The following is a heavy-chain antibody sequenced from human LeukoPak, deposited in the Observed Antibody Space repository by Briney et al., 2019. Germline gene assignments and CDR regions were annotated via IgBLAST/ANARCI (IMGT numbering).Heavy chain of an antibody. J-gene: IGHJ5*02. CDR3: ARHLDIVVVPAAKASPNWFDP. CDR2: IYYSGST. CDR1: GGSISSSSYY. V-gene: IGHV4-39*01. D-gene: IGHD2-2*01. Sequence: SETLTLTCTVSGGSISSSSYYWGWIRQPPGKGLEWIGSIYYSGSTYYNPSLKSRVTISVDTSKNQFSLKLSSVTAADTAVYYCARHLDIVVVPAAKASPNWFDPWGQGTLVTVSS.